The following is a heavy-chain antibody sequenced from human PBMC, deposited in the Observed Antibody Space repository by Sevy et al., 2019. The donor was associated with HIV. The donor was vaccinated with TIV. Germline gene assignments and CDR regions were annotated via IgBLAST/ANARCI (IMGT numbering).Heavy chain of an antibody. V-gene: IGHV3-33*01. Sequence: GGSLRLSCAASGFTFSSYGMHWVRQAPGKGLEWVAVIWYDGSNKYYADSVKGRFTISRDNSKNRFYLQMNSLRTEDTAVFYCARGLAALPGYYYGMDVWGQGTTVTVSS. CDR1: GFTFSSYG. CDR3: ARGLAALPGYYYGMDV. CDR2: IWYDGSNK. J-gene: IGHJ6*02. D-gene: IGHD6-6*01.